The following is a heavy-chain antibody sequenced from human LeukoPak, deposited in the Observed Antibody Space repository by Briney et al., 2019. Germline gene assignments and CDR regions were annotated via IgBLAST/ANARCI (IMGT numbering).Heavy chain of an antibody. CDR2: IIPILGIV. CDR3: ARDLNGYTYRIPAVGYFDY. CDR1: GGTFSSYA. V-gene: IGHV1-69*04. J-gene: IGHJ4*02. Sequence: ASVTVSYKASGGTFSSYAISWVRQAPGQGLEWVGRIIPILGIVNYAQKFQGRVTITADKSTSTAYMELSSLRSEDTAVYYCARDLNGYTYRIPAVGYFDYWGQGTLVTVSS. D-gene: IGHD5-18*01.